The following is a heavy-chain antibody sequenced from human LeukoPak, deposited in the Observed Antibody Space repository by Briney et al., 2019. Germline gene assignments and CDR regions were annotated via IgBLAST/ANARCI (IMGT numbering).Heavy chain of an antibody. Sequence: GGSLRLSCAASGFTFSSYAMSWVRQAPGKGLEWVSAISGSGGSTYYADSVKGRFTISRDNSKNSLYLQMNSLRAEDTAVYYCARDLNYYDSSGYYYPYFDYWGQGTLVTVSS. CDR1: GFTFSSYA. D-gene: IGHD3-22*01. J-gene: IGHJ4*02. CDR2: ISGSGGST. CDR3: ARDLNYYDSSGYYYPYFDY. V-gene: IGHV3-23*01.